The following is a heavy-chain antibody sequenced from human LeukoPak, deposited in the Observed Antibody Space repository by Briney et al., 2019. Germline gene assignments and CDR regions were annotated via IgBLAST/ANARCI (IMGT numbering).Heavy chain of an antibody. CDR1: GLTFSSAW. J-gene: IGHJ4*02. Sequence: GGSLRLSCTASGLTFSSAWMSWVRQAQGTGLDRIGHIRGKADGGTPDYAAPVKGKFTISRDDSKSTLFLQMDSLQIEDTAVYYCTTARRASSSLDYWGQGTLVTVSS. V-gene: IGHV3-15*01. CDR3: TTARRASSSLDY. D-gene: IGHD5-24*01. CDR2: IRGKADGGTP.